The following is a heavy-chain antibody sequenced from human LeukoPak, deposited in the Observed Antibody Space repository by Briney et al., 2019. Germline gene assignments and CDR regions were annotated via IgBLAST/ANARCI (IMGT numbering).Heavy chain of an antibody. CDR3: VRDCSSASLSSGCYYAMDV. J-gene: IGHJ6*02. D-gene: IGHD2-2*01. CDR2: IKQDGSEK. V-gene: IGHV3-7*03. CDR1: GFTFNDYW. Sequence: GGSLRLSCAASGFTFNDYWMTWVRQAPGKGLEWVAHIKQDGSEKYYVDSLKGRFTISRDNAKNSLFLQMNSLRAEDTAVYYCVRDCSSASLSSGCYYAMDVWGEGTTVIVSS.